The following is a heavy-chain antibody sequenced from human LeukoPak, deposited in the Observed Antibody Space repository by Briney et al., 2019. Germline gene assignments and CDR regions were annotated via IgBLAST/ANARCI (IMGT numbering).Heavy chain of an antibody. CDR3: ARVLSQTRYYDFWSGYYQGGIDY. J-gene: IGHJ4*02. CDR2: INHSGST. Sequence: SETLSLTCAVYGGSFSGYYWSWIRQPPGKGLEWIGEINHSGSTNYNPSLKSRVTISVDTSKNQFSLKLSSVTAEDTAVYYCARVLSQTRYYDFWSGYYQGGIDYWGQGTLVTVSS. D-gene: IGHD3-3*01. CDR1: GGSFSGYY. V-gene: IGHV4-34*01.